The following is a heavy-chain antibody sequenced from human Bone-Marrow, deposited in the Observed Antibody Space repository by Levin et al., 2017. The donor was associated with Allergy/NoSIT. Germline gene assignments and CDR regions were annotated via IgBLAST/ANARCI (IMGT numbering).Heavy chain of an antibody. CDR2: IVWNGGYA. D-gene: IGHD6-25*01. V-gene: IGHV3-20*04. J-gene: IGHJ4*02. CDR3: TRGSTSGKEATSDF. CDR1: GFKFDDHG. Sequence: PGGSLRLSCAASGFKFDDHGMSWVRQAPGKGLEYVSSIVWNGGYAGYADSVKGRFTISRDNAKSSLYLQMNNLRAEDTALYYCTRGSTSGKEATSDFWGQGTLVTVSS.